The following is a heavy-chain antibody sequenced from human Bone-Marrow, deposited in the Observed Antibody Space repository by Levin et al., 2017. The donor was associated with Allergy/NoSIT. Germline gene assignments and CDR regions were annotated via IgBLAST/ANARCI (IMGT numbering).Heavy chain of an antibody. CDR3: AKDLNYSIDY. Sequence: QPGGSLRLSCAASGFTFSTYAMHWVRQAPGEGLEWVAIIWSAGNTAYNADSVKGRFTISRDNSKNTLYLEMNSLTAEDTAVYYCAKDLNYSIDYWGQGTLVTVSS. CDR1: GFTFSTYA. D-gene: IGHD2-21*01. J-gene: IGHJ4*02. V-gene: IGHV3-33*06. CDR2: IWSAGNTA.